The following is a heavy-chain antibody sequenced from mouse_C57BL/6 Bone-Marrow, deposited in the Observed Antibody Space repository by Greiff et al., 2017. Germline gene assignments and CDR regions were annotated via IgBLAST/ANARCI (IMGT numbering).Heavy chain of an antibody. D-gene: IGHD2-5*01. CDR2: IYPGSGST. CDR1: GYTFTSYW. V-gene: IGHV1-55*01. CDR3: ARPYYSTYWYFDV. J-gene: IGHJ1*03. Sequence: QVQLQQPGAELVKPGASVKMSCKASGYTFTSYWITWVKQRPGQGLEWIGDIYPGSGSTNYNEKFKSKATLTVATSSSTAYMQLSSLTSEDSAVYDCARPYYSTYWYFDVWGTGTTVTVSS.